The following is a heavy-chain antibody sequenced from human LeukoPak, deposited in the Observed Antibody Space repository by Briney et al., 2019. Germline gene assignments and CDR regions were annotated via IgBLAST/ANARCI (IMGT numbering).Heavy chain of an antibody. CDR1: GGSISSSSYY. CDR2: IYYSGSA. Sequence: SGTLSLTCTVSGGSISSSSYYWGWIRQPPGKGLEWIGSIYYSGSAYYNPSLSGRVTISIDTSKKQFSLRLSSVTAADTAVYYCAREVVAATGRDPFDIWGQGTMVTVSS. D-gene: IGHD2-15*01. CDR3: AREVVAATGRDPFDI. J-gene: IGHJ3*02. V-gene: IGHV4-39*07.